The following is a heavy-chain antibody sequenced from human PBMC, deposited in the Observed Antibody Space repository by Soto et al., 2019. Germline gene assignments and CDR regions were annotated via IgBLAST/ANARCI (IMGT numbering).Heavy chain of an antibody. D-gene: IGHD5-12*01. CDR1: GYTLTELS. J-gene: IGHJ3*02. V-gene: IGHV1-24*01. CDR2: FDPEDGET. Sequence: ASVKVSCKVSGYTLTELSMHWVRQAPGKGLEWMGGFDPEDGETIYAQKFQGRVTMTEDTSTDTAYMELSSLRSEDTAVYYCATDSGAREMATISGDAFDIWGQGTMVTVSS. CDR3: ATDSGAREMATISGDAFDI.